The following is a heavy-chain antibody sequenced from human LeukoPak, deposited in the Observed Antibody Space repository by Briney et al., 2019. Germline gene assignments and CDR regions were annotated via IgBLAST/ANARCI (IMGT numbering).Heavy chain of an antibody. D-gene: IGHD3-10*01. CDR1: GGSISSSSYY. Sequence: SETLSLTCTVSGGSISSSSYYWAWIRQPPGKGLEWIGSIYYSGSTYYNPSLKSRVTISVDTSKNQFSLNLSSVTAADTAVYYCANLRRDYHGSGTLSEYFQHWGQGTLVTVSS. CDR3: ANLRRDYHGSGTLSEYFQH. J-gene: IGHJ1*01. V-gene: IGHV4-39*01. CDR2: IYYSGST.